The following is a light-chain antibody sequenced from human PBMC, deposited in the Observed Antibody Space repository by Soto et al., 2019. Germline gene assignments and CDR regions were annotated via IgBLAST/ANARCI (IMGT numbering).Light chain of an antibody. CDR1: QGINNY. Sequence: DIQMTQSPSAMSASVGDSVTITCRASQGINNYLAWFQQRPGKVPQXLIYGASSLQSGVPSRFSGSGSGTEFTLTISSLQPEDSATYYCLQNNRYPWTFGQGTKVDIK. V-gene: IGKV1-17*03. CDR3: LQNNRYPWT. CDR2: GAS. J-gene: IGKJ1*01.